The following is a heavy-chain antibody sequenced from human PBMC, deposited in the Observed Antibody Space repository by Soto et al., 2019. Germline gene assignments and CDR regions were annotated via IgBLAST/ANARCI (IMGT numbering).Heavy chain of an antibody. Sequence: GASVKVSCKASGYTFTSYGISWVRQAPGQGLEWMGWISAYNGNTNYAQKLQGRVTMTTDTSTSTAYMELRSLRSDDTAVYYCARAPRDFWGVYYYYFASGGKEPLVTFPS. D-gene: IGHD3-3*01. J-gene: IGHJ4*02. V-gene: IGHV1-18*01. CDR1: GYTFTSYG. CDR2: ISAYNGNT. CDR3: ARAPRDFWGVYYYYFAS.